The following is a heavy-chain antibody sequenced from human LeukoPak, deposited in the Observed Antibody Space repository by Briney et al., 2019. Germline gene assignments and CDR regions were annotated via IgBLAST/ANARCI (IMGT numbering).Heavy chain of an antibody. J-gene: IGHJ4*02. CDR2: ISTSSSYI. CDR3: ARDEGSGTPLDY. Sequence: GGSLRLSCAASGFIFSSYSMSWVRQAPGKGLEWVSSISTSSSYIYYADSVKGRFTISRDNAKNSLYLQMNSLRAEDTAVYYCARDEGSGTPLDYWGQGTLVTVSS. V-gene: IGHV3-21*01. D-gene: IGHD2-2*01. CDR1: GFIFSSYS.